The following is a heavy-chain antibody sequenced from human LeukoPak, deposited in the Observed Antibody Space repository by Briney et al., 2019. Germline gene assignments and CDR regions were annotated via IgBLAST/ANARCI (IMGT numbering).Heavy chain of an antibody. CDR2: IKSKTDGGTT. Sequence: GGSLSLSCAASGFTFSNAWMSWVRQAPGKGLEWVGRIKSKTDGGTTDYAAPVKGRFTISRDDSKNTLYLQMNSLKTEDTAVYYCTTDTPDQTYYYDSSGRLLDYWGQGTLVTVSS. D-gene: IGHD3-22*01. J-gene: IGHJ4*02. CDR1: GFTFSNAW. V-gene: IGHV3-15*01. CDR3: TTDTPDQTYYYDSSGRLLDY.